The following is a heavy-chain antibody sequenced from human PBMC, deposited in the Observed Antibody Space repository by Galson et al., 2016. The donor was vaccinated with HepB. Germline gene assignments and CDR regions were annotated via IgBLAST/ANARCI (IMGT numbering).Heavy chain of an antibody. V-gene: IGHV1-2*02. CDR3: ARAGVAAAVTLDS. D-gene: IGHD6-25*01. CDR1: GYTFTGYF. Sequence: SVKVSCKASGYTFTGYFIHWVRQAPGHELEWMGWINPNSGATKYAQKFQGGVTMSRDTSVSTAYMELSGLKIDDTAVYYCARAGVAAAVTLDSWGQGTGVIVSS. CDR2: INPNSGAT. J-gene: IGHJ4*02.